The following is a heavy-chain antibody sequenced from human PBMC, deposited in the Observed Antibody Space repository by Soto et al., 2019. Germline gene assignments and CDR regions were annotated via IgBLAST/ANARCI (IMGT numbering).Heavy chain of an antibody. V-gene: IGHV3-33*01. D-gene: IGHD5-12*01. CDR2: IWYDGSNK. Sequence: PGGSLRLSCAASGFTFSSYGMHWVRQAPGKGLELVAVIWYDGSNKYYADSVKGRFTISRDNSKNTLYLQMNSLRAEDTAVYYCARDRMRWLQIGITDYWGQGTLVTVSS. J-gene: IGHJ4*02. CDR3: ARDRMRWLQIGITDY. CDR1: GFTFSSYG.